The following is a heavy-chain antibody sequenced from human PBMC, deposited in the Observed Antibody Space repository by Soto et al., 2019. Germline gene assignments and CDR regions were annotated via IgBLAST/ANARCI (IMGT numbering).Heavy chain of an antibody. V-gene: IGHV1-58*01. J-gene: IGHJ4*02. CDR1: GFTFTSSA. D-gene: IGHD3-22*01. CDR2: IVVGSGNT. CDR3: AADFNQYYYDSSGALDY. Sequence: ASVKVSCKASGFTFTSSAVQWVRQARGQRLEWIGWIVVGSGNTNYAQKFQERVTITRDMSTSTAYMELSSLRSEDTAVYYCAADFNQYYYDSSGALDYWGQGTLVTVSS.